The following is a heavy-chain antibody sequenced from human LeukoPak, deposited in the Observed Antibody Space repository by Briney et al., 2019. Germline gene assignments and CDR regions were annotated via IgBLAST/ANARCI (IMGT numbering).Heavy chain of an antibody. CDR1: GGTFSSYA. V-gene: IGHV1-69*06. CDR3: GLVILHRPKYYYYYYMDV. D-gene: IGHD3-9*01. J-gene: IGHJ6*03. CDR2: IIPIFGTA. Sequence: GASVKVSCKASGGTFSSYAISWVRQAPGQGLEWMGGIIPIFGTANYAQKFQGRVTITADKSTSTAYMELSSLRSEDTAVYYCGLVILHRPKYYYYYYMDVWGKGTTVTISS.